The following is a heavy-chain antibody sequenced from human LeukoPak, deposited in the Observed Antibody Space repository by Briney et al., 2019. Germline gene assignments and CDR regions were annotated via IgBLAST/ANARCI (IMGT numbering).Heavy chain of an antibody. Sequence: PGGSLRLSCAASGFALSNAWMSWVRQAPGKGLEWVGRIKSKTDGGTTDYTAPVKGRFTISRDDSRNTLYLQMNSLQTEDTAVYYCTTFGYNAYFDYWGQGTLVTVSS. V-gene: IGHV3-15*01. CDR3: TTFGYNAYFDY. CDR2: IKSKTDGGTT. CDR1: GFALSNAW. D-gene: IGHD5-24*01. J-gene: IGHJ4*02.